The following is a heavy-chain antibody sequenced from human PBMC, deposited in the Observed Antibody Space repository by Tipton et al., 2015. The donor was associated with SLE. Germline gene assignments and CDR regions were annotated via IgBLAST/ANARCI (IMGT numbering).Heavy chain of an antibody. Sequence: LRLSCTVSGGSISSGSHYWSWIRQPAGKGLEWIGRIYTSGSTNYNPSLKSRVTISVDTSKNHSSLKLSSVTAADTAVYYCARDPVAGRGIDYWGQGTLVTVSS. V-gene: IGHV4-61*02. J-gene: IGHJ4*02. D-gene: IGHD6-19*01. CDR1: GGSISSGSHY. CDR3: ARDPVAGRGIDY. CDR2: IYTSGST.